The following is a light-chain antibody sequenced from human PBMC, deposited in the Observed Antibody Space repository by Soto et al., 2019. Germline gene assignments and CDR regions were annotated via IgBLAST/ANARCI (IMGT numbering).Light chain of an antibody. CDR2: DVS. J-gene: IGLJ1*01. V-gene: IGLV2-14*03. CDR3: NSYTTSNTRQII. CDR1: SSDVGGYKY. Sequence: QSAMTQPASVSGAPGQSITISCTGTSSDVGGYKYVSWSQHHPGKAPKLMIYDVSNRPSGVSNRFSGYKSGNTDYLTISGLQSEDEPDYYCNSYTTSNTRQIIFGTGTKVTVL.